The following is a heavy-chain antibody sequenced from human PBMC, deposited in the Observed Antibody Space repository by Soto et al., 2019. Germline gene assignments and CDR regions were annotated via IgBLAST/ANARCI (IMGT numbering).Heavy chain of an antibody. CDR3: ARHVTSACTNGVCYAYYFDY. D-gene: IGHD2-8*01. CDR2: IYYSGST. J-gene: IGHJ4*02. V-gene: IGHV4-59*01. CDR1: GGSISSYY. Sequence: SETLSLTCTVSGGSISSYYWSWIRQPPGKGLEWIGYIYYSGSTNYNPSLKSRVTISVDTSKNQFSLKLSSVTAADTAVYYCARHVTSACTNGVCYAYYFDYWGQGTLVTVSS.